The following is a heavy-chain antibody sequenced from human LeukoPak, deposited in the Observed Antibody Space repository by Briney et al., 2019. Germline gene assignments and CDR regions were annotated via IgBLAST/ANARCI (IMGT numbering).Heavy chain of an antibody. CDR3: ATEYSSSREFDY. CDR1: GFSFSSFT. J-gene: IGHJ4*02. Sequence: GGSLRLSCAASGFSFSSFTMHWVRQSPGKGLEWVASISRCGDYIYYVDSLKGRFSISRDNGNNSLSLHMNSLRAEDTAVYYCATEYSSSREFDYWGQGTLVTVSS. D-gene: IGHD6-19*01. V-gene: IGHV3-21*01. CDR2: ISRCGDYI.